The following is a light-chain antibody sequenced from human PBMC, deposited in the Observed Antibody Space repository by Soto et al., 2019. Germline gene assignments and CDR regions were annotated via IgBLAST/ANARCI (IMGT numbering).Light chain of an antibody. CDR1: QSISNW. Sequence: DIQMTQSPPTLSASVGVRVTITCRASQSISNWLAWYQQKPGKAPKLLIYKASSLGSGVPSGFSGSGSGTEFTLTISSLQPDDFATYYCQQYNSYSTFGQGTKVDI. CDR2: KAS. J-gene: IGKJ1*01. CDR3: QQYNSYST. V-gene: IGKV1-5*03.